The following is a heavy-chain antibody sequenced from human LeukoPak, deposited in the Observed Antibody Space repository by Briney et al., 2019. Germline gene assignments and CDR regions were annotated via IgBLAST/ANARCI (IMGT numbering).Heavy chain of an antibody. CDR1: GYTFTSYG. Sequence: ASVKVSCKASGYTFTSYGISWVRQAPGQGLEWMGWISAYNGNTNYAQKLQGRVTITADESTSTAYMELSSLRSEDTAVYYCARANQQLVLVCAFDIWGQGTMVTVSS. V-gene: IGHV1-18*01. D-gene: IGHD6-13*01. J-gene: IGHJ3*02. CDR2: ISAYNGNT. CDR3: ARANQQLVLVCAFDI.